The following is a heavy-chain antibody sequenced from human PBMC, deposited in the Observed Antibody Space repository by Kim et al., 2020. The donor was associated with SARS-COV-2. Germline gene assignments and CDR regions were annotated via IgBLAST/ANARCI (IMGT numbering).Heavy chain of an antibody. CDR2: IKSKTDGGTT. D-gene: IGHD2-8*01. CDR3: TTFDLYPYYYYGMDV. CDR1: GFTFSNAW. J-gene: IGHJ6*02. Sequence: GGSLRLSCAASGFTFSNAWMSWVRQAPGKGLEWVGRIKSKTDGGTTDYAAPVKGRFTISRDDSKNTLYLQMNSLKTEDTAVYYCTTFDLYPYYYYGMDVWGQGTTVTVSS. V-gene: IGHV3-15*01.